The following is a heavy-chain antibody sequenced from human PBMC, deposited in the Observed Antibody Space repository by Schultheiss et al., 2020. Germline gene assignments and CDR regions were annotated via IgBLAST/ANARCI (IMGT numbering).Heavy chain of an antibody. D-gene: IGHD6-19*01. CDR2: IYYSGST. CDR1: GGSISSYY. CDR3: ARMRTGSGWCYFDY. V-gene: IGHV4-59*08. J-gene: IGHJ4*02. Sequence: SETLPLTCTVSGGSISSYYWSWIRQPPGKGLEWIGYIYYSGSTNYNPSLKSRVTISVDTSKNQFSLKLSSVTAADTAVYYCARMRTGSGWCYFDYWGQGTLVTVSS.